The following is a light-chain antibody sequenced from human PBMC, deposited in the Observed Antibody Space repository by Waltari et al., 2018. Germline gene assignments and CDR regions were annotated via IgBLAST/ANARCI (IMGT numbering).Light chain of an antibody. CDR3: QTWGTGIPWV. Sequence: QLVLTQSPSASASLGASVKLTCTLSSGHSSYDIAWHQQQPEKGPRYLMKLNSDGSHSKGDGIPDRFSGSSSGAERYLTISSLQSEDEADYYCQTWGTGIPWVFGGGTKLTVL. J-gene: IGLJ3*02. CDR1: SGHSSYD. CDR2: LNSDGSH. V-gene: IGLV4-69*01.